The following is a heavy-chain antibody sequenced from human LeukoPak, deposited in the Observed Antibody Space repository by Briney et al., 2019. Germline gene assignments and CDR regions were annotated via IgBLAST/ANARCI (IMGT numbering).Heavy chain of an antibody. V-gene: IGHV4-39*07. Sequence: SETLSLTCTVSGGSISSNSYSWAWFRQPPGKGLEWIGSVYYAGTIYYNPSLKSRVTVSVDTSKTQFSLELSSVTAADTAVYYCASGQSSGWYAFDYWGQGTLVTVS. CDR3: ASGQSSGWYAFDY. CDR2: VYYAGTI. J-gene: IGHJ4*02. CDR1: GGSISSNSYS. D-gene: IGHD6-19*01.